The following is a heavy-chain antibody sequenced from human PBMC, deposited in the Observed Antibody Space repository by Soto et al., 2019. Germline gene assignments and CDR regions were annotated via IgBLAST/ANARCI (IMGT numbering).Heavy chain of an antibody. Sequence: PGGSLRLSCAASGFTFSSYGMHWVRQAPGKGLEWVAVISYDGSNKYYADSVKGRFTISRDNSKNTLYLQMNSLRAEDTAVYYCAKVVRNYYYGMDVWGQGTTVTVSS. CDR2: ISYDGSNK. V-gene: IGHV3-30*18. CDR1: GFTFSSYG. J-gene: IGHJ6*02. CDR3: AKVVRNYYYGMDV. D-gene: IGHD6-6*01.